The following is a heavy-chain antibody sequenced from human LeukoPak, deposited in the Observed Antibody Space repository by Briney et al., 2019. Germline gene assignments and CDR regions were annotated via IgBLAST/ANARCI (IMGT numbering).Heavy chain of an antibody. CDR1: GFTFSSYW. Sequence: TGGPLRLSCAASGFTFSSYWMSWVRQAPGKGLEWVANIKQDGSEKYYVDSVKGRFTISRDNAKNSLYLQMNSLRAEDTAVYYCARLGDPYSYGPRAGQGVFFDYWGQGTLVTVSS. CDR3: ARLGDPYSYGPRAGQGVFFDY. V-gene: IGHV3-7*01. CDR2: IKQDGSEK. J-gene: IGHJ4*02. D-gene: IGHD5-18*01.